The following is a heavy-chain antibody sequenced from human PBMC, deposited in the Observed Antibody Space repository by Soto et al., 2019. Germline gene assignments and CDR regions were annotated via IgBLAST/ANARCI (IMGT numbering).Heavy chain of an antibody. CDR1: GDSITSGLYY. J-gene: IGHJ6*02. CDR3: ARMRRWEILETASSYYNYGLDV. CDR2: VFNSGTT. Sequence: QVKLQESGPGLVKPSQTLSLTCTVSGDSITSGLYYWSWIRQPPGKGLEWTGYVFNSGTTYYSPSLRSRLTISLDTSENQFSLRLAAVTAADTAVYYCARMRRWEILETASSYYNYGLDVWGRGTTVTVSS. V-gene: IGHV4-30-4*01. D-gene: IGHD1-26*01.